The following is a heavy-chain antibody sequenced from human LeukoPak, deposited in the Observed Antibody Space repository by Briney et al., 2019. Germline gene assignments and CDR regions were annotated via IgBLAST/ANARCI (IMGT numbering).Heavy chain of an antibody. CDR1: GYIFPNYW. CDR3: AIRLRGDSYCLYDAFDT. Sequence: GESLKISCKGSGYIFPNYWIAWVRQMPGKGLEWMGIIYPGDSDTIYSPSFQGQVTISADQSIRTVYLQWRGLRASDTAMYYCAIRLRGDSYCLYDAFDTWGQGTMVTVSS. D-gene: IGHD5-18*01. J-gene: IGHJ3*02. V-gene: IGHV5-51*01. CDR2: IYPGDSDT.